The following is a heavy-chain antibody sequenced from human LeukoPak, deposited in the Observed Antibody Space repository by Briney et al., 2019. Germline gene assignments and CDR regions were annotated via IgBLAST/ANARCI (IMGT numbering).Heavy chain of an antibody. D-gene: IGHD5-12*01. J-gene: IGHJ4*02. CDR2: ISGSGGST. V-gene: IGHV3-23*01. Sequence: SGGSLRLSCAASGFTFSSYAMSWVRQAPGKGLERVSAISGSGGSTYYADSVKGRFTISRDNSKNTLYLQMNSLRAEDTAVYYCAKGLYSGYDYGYWGQGTLVTVSS. CDR1: GFTFSSYA. CDR3: AKGLYSGYDYGY.